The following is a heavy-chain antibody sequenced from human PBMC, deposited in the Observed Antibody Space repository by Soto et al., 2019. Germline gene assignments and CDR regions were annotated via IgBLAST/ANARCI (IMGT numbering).Heavy chain of an antibody. V-gene: IGHV3-23*01. CDR3: ASRGSGSYYDY. Sequence: EVQLLESGGGLVQPGGSLRLSCAASGFTFSSYAMRWVRQAPVKGLEWVSAISGSGDSTYYADSVKGRFTISRDNSKNTLYLQMNSLRAEDTAVYYCASRGSGSYYDYWGQGTLVKVSS. J-gene: IGHJ4*02. CDR1: GFTFSSYA. CDR2: ISGSGDST. D-gene: IGHD1-26*01.